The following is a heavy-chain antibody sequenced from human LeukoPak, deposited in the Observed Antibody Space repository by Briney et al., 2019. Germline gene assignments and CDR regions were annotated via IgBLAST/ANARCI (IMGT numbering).Heavy chain of an antibody. V-gene: IGHV3-23*01. CDR1: GFTFSSYA. D-gene: IGHD4-17*01. CDR3: AKDDGYDYGENFDY. Sequence: GGSLRLSYAASGFTFSSYAMSWVRQAPGKGLEWVSAISGSGGSTYYADSVKGRFTISRDTLYLQMNSLRAEDTAVYYCAKDDGYDYGENFDYWGKGTLVTVSS. J-gene: IGHJ4*02. CDR2: ISGSGGST.